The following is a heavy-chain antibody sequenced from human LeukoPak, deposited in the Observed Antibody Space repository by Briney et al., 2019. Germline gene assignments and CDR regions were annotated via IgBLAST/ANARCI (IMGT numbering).Heavy chain of an antibody. D-gene: IGHD3-22*01. Sequence: SETLSLTCAVYGGSFSGYYWSWIRQPPGKGLEWIGEINHGGSTNYNPSLKSRVTISVDTSKNQFSLKLSSVTAADTAVYYCARNPYYYDSSGLFDIWGQGTMVTVSS. CDR2: INHGGST. J-gene: IGHJ3*02. V-gene: IGHV4-34*01. CDR1: GGSFSGYY. CDR3: ARNPYYYDSSGLFDI.